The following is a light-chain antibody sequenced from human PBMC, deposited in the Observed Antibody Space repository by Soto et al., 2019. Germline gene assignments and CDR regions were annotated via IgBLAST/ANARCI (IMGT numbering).Light chain of an antibody. CDR2: EGT. CDR1: TSFVGTYNF. V-gene: IGLV2-23*01. J-gene: IGLJ1*01. Sequence: QSALTQPASVSGYAGQSITLSCTGTTSFVGTYNFVSWSQRHPGKAPHVLIYEGTKLPSGFSNRFSGSTSGSTASLTISGRQTEDEADYYCCSYVGASIYVFGTGTKVTVL. CDR3: CSYVGASIYV.